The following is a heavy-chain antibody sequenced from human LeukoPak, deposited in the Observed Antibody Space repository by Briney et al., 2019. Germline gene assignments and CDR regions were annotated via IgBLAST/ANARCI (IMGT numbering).Heavy chain of an antibody. D-gene: IGHD5-18*01. CDR1: GDSVSSNSS. CDR2: TYYRSKWYN. J-gene: IGHJ3*01. Sequence: SQTLSLTCAISGDSVSSNSSWNWIRQSPSRGLEWLGRTYYRSKWYNDYVLPVKSRIKINPDTPKNQFSLQLNSVTPEDTAVYYCARGGQGDGYSADEAFDVWGQGTMVTVS. V-gene: IGHV6-1*01. CDR3: ARGGQGDGYSADEAFDV.